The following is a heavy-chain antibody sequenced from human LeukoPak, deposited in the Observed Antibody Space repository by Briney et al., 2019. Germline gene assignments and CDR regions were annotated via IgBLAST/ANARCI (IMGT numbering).Heavy chain of an antibody. J-gene: IGHJ4*02. CDR2: IYYSGST. Sequence: PSETLSLTCTVSGGSISSSSYSWGWIRQPPGKGLEWIGSIYYSGSTYYNPSLKSRVTISVDTSKNQFSLKLSSVTAADTAVYYCARQRSDFWCPLSDYWGQGTLVTVSS. V-gene: IGHV4-39*01. CDR3: ARQRSDFWCPLSDY. CDR1: GGSISSSSYS. D-gene: IGHD3/OR15-3a*01.